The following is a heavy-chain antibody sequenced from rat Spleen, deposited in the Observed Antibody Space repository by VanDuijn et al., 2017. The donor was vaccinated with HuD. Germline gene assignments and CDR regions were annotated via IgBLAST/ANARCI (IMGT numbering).Heavy chain of an antibody. CDR1: GFTFNNYG. D-gene: IGHD1-9*01. CDR2: FSYDGFTT. Sequence: EVRLVESGGGLVQPGRSLKLSCAASGFTFNNYGMAWVRQAPTKGLEWVATFSYDGFTTYYRDSVRGRFTISRDNAKSTLSLQMDSLRSEDTATYYCARRHYGYTDYFDYWGQGVMVTVSS. J-gene: IGHJ2*01. V-gene: IGHV5-29*01. CDR3: ARRHYGYTDYFDY.